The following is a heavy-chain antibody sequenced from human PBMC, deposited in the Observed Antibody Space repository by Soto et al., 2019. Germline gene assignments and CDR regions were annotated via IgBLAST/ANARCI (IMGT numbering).Heavy chain of an antibody. D-gene: IGHD6-13*01. V-gene: IGHV4-59*12. J-gene: IGHJ4*02. CDR3: ARGGWPRYSSSFPAY. CDR2: MYNSGST. CDR1: GGSISSYY. Sequence: PSETLSLTCTVSGGSISSYYWTWIRQPPGKGLEWIGFMYNSGSTYYNPSLKSRVTISVDTSKNQFSLKLSSVTAADTAVYYCARGGWPRYSSSFPAYWGQGTLVTVS.